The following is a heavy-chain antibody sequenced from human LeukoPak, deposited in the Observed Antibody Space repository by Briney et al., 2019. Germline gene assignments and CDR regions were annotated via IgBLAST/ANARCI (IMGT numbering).Heavy chain of an antibody. CDR1: GYTFTSYY. D-gene: IGHD3-22*01. V-gene: IGHV1-46*01. Sequence: ASVKVSCKASGYTFTSYYMHWVRQAPGQGLEWMGIINPSGGSTSYAQKFQGRVTMTRDTSTSTVYMELSSLRSEDTAVCYCARDVQGPETYDSSGPDFDYWGQGTLVTVSS. J-gene: IGHJ4*02. CDR2: INPSGGST. CDR3: ARDVQGPETYDSSGPDFDY.